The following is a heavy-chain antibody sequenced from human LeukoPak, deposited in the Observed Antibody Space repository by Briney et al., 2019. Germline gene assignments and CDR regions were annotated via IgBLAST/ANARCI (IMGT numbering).Heavy chain of an antibody. CDR2: IYYSGST. Sequence: SETLSLTCTVSGGSISSSSYYWGWIRQPPGKGLEWIGSIYYSGSTNYNPSLKSRVTISVDTSKDQFSLELSSVTAADTAVYYCARGGRRYCSTTTCCEFDYWGRGTLVTVSS. CDR3: ARGGRRYCSTTTCCEFDY. CDR1: GGSISSSSYY. J-gene: IGHJ4*02. D-gene: IGHD2-2*01. V-gene: IGHV4-39*07.